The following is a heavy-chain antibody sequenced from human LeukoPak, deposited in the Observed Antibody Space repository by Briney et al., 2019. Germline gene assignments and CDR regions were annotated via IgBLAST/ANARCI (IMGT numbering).Heavy chain of an antibody. CDR1: GYTFTSYD. J-gene: IGHJ4*02. CDR2: INPRGGST. CDR3: ARVGSAAATADY. V-gene: IGHV1-46*01. Sequence: GASVKVSCKASGYTFTSYDINWVRQATGQGPEWMGIINPRGGSTDYSQKFQGRITMTSDTSTSTVYMELSSLRSDDTAVYFCARVGSAAATADYWGQGTLVTVSS. D-gene: IGHD6-25*01.